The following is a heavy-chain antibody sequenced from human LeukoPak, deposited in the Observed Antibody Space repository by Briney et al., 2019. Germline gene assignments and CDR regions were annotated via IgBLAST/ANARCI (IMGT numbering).Heavy chain of an antibody. CDR2: INHSGST. J-gene: IGHJ5*02. CDR3: ARRNHRYNWNGSPGNWFDP. CDR1: GGSFSGYY. Sequence: SETLSLTCAVYGGSFSGYYWSWIRQPPGKGLEWIGEINHSGSTNYNPSLKSRVTISVDTSKNQFSLKLSSVTAADTAEYYCARRNHRYNWNGSPGNWFDPWGQGTLVTVSS. V-gene: IGHV4-34*01. D-gene: IGHD1-20*01.